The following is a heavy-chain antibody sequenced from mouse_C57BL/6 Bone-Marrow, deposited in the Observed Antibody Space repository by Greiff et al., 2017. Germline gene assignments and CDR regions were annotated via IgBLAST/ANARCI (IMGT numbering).Heavy chain of an antibody. CDR2: IYPRDGST. V-gene: IGHV1-85*01. Sequence: VQLQGSGPELVKPGASVKLSCKASGYTFTSYDINWVKQRPGQGLEWIGWIYPRDGSTKYNEKFKGKATLTVDTSSSTAYMELHSLPSEDSAVYFCARLEFDGSSGDWYCDVWGRGTTVTVSS. J-gene: IGHJ1*03. CDR1: GYTFTSYD. D-gene: IGHD1-1*01. CDR3: ARLEFDGSSGDWYCDV.